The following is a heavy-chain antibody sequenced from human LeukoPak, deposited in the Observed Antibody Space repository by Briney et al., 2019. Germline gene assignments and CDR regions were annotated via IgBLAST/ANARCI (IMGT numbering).Heavy chain of an antibody. D-gene: IGHD1-26*01. J-gene: IGHJ6*02. CDR2: INANRGST. CDR3: AATTPCYFSGMDV. Sequence: GASVKVSCKASGYTFTGYYMHWVRQAPGQGPEWRVWINANRGSTKYAQKFQGRVTMTRDTSTSTAYMELRRLRSDDTAVYYCAATTPCYFSGMDVWGRGPTVTVAS. V-gene: IGHV1-2*02. CDR1: GYTFTGYY.